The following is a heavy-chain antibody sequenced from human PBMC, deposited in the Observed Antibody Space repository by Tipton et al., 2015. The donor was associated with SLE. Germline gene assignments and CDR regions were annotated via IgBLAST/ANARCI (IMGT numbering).Heavy chain of an antibody. J-gene: IGHJ3*02. CDR1: GYSFTSYG. CDR3: ARDDPQWLTTYDALDI. V-gene: IGHV1-18*01. CDR2: ISTSNGNI. Sequence: QVQLVQSGAEVKTPGASMKVSCKASGYSFTSYGISWVRQAPGQGLEWMGWISTSNGNIKYAQKVQGRVTMTTDTSTNTAYLELRSLRSDDTAVYYCARDDPQWLTTYDALDIWGQGTKVTVSS. D-gene: IGHD6-19*01.